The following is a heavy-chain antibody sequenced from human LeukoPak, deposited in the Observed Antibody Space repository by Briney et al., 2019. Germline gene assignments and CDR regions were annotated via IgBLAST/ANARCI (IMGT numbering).Heavy chain of an antibody. CDR3: ARDYQAAFDI. Sequence: GGSLRLSCVASEFTFGSYALHWVRQAPAKGLEWVAFISSDESNKHYADSAKGRFTISRDNSKNTLFLQMNNLRREDTATYFCARDYQAAFDIWGQGTMVTVSS. CDR1: EFTFGSYA. D-gene: IGHD3-16*02. CDR2: ISSDESNK. V-gene: IGHV3-30-3*01. J-gene: IGHJ3*02.